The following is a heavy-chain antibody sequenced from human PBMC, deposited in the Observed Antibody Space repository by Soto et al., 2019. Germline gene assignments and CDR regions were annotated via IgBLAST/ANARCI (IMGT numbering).Heavy chain of an antibody. V-gene: IGHV1-46*02. J-gene: IGHJ4*02. CDR3: ARDHEAAADY. Sequence: ASVKVSCKASGYTFNTYYIHWVRQAPGQGPEWMGIINPSDGDTSYAQKFQGRVTMTTDTSTSTAYMELRSLRSDDTAVYYCARDHEAAADYWGQGTLVTVSS. D-gene: IGHD6-25*01. CDR2: INPSDGDT. CDR1: GYTFNTYY.